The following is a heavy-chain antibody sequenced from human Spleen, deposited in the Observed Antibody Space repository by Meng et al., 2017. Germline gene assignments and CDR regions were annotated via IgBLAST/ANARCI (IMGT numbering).Heavy chain of an antibody. CDR3: AREDSSSWYNDYYYYYGMDV. CDR2: ISSSSSYI. V-gene: IGHV3-21*01. J-gene: IGHJ6*02. CDR1: GFTFSSYS. D-gene: IGHD6-13*01. Sequence: GESLKTSCAASGFTFSSYSMNWVRQAPGKGLEWVSSISSSSSYIYYADSVKGRFTISRDNAKNSLYLQMNSLRAEDTAVYYGAREDSSSWYNDYYYYYGMDVWGQGTTVTVSS.